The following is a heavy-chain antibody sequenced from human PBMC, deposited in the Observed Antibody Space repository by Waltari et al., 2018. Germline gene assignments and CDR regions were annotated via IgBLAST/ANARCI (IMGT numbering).Heavy chain of an antibody. CDR3: ARSLYGDYVNFDY. Sequence: QVQLQESGPGLVKPSQTLSLTCTVSGGSISSGDYYWSWIRQPPGKGLERIGYIYYSGSTYDTPSLKSRVTISVATSKNQFSLKLSSVTAADTAVYYCARSLYGDYVNFDYWGQGTLVTVSS. CDR2: IYYSGST. CDR1: GGSISSGDYY. D-gene: IGHD4-17*01. J-gene: IGHJ4*02. V-gene: IGHV4-30-4*08.